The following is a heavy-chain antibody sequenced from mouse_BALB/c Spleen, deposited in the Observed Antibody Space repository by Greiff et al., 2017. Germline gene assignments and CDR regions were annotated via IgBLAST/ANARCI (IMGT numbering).Heavy chain of an antibody. Sequence: DVQLVESGGGLVKPGGSLKLSCAASGFTFSSYAMSWVRQTPEKRLEWVASISSGGSTYYPDSVKGRFTISRDNARNILYLQMSSLRSEDTAMYYCARGTYYGNSWFAYWGQGTLVTVSA. CDR2: ISSGGST. D-gene: IGHD2-1*01. V-gene: IGHV5-6-5*01. CDR3: ARGTYYGNSWFAY. J-gene: IGHJ3*01. CDR1: GFTFSSYA.